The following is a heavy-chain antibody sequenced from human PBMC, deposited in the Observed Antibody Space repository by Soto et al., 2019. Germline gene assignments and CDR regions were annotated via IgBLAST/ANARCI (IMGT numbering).Heavy chain of an antibody. Sequence: SVKISCKASGFTFTSSAVQWVRQARGQRLEWIGWIVVGSGNTNYAQKFQERVTITRDMSTSTAYMELSSLRSEDTAVYYCALHGSGSYSIDYWGQGTLVTVSS. CDR3: ALHGSGSYSIDY. CDR1: GFTFTSSA. D-gene: IGHD3-10*01. CDR2: IVVGSGNT. V-gene: IGHV1-58*01. J-gene: IGHJ4*02.